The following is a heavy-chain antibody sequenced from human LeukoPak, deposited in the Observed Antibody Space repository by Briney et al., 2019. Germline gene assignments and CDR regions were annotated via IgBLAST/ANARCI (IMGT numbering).Heavy chain of an antibody. CDR2: INGDGSST. J-gene: IGHJ3*02. Sequence: PGGSLRLSCAASEFTFSNYAMNWVRQAPGKGLEWVSGINGDGSSTRHADSVKGRFTISRDNAKNTLFLQMNSLRGEDTAVYYCARHIDYGGNSGTGAFDIWGQGTMVTVSS. D-gene: IGHD4-23*01. CDR3: ARHIDYGGNSGTGAFDI. CDR1: EFTFSNYA. V-gene: IGHV3-74*01.